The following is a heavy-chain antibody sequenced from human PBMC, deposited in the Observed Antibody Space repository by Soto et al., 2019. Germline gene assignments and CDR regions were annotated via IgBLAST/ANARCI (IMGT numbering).Heavy chain of an antibody. D-gene: IGHD3-22*01. CDR2: INHSGST. J-gene: IGHJ4*02. CDR3: ARLNYDSSGYYYGFDY. Sequence: RISKKQRKGLEWIGEINHSGSTNYNPSLKSRVTISVDTSKNQFSLKLSSVTAADTAVYYCARLNYDSSGYYYGFDYWGQGTLVTVSS. V-gene: IGHV4-34*01.